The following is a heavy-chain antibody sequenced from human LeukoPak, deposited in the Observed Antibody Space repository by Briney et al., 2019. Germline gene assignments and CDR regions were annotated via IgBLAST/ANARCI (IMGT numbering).Heavy chain of an antibody. CDR1: GASISSHY. J-gene: IGHJ4*02. Sequence: PSETLSLTCTVSGASISSHYWSWIRQPAGKGLEWIGRIYTGDNTNYNPSLKSRITISVDKSKNQFFLKLSSVTAADTAVYYCARHSSSWYDDYWGQGTLDTVSS. D-gene: IGHD6-13*01. V-gene: IGHV4-4*07. CDR2: IYTGDNT. CDR3: ARHSSSWYDDY.